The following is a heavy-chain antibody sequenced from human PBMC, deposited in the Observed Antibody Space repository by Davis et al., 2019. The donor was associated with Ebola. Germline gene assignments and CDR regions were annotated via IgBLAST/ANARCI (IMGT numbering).Heavy chain of an antibody. CDR2: ISHDGSDD. CDR1: GFTLKNYV. D-gene: IGHD1-14*01. CDR3: VKGARLAGPHYYYYGMDV. J-gene: IGHJ6*02. Sequence: GGSLRLSCAASGFTLKNYVMHWVRQAPGRGLDWVAIISHDGSDDSSADSVKGRFTISRDNSKNTLYLEMNSLRAEDTAVYYCVKGARLAGPHYYYYGMDVWGQGTAVTISS. V-gene: IGHV3-30*18.